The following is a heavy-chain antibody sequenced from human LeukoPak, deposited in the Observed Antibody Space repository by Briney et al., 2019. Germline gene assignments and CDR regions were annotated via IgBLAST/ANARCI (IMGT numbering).Heavy chain of an antibody. Sequence: PSETLSLTCTVSGGSISSGDYYWGWIRQPPGKGLEWIGSIYYSGSAYYNPSLKSRVTISVDTSKNQFSLKLTSVTAADTAVYYCARHWVVTPNYWGQGTLVTVSS. D-gene: IGHD4-23*01. CDR1: GGSISSGDYY. CDR3: ARHWVVTPNY. J-gene: IGHJ4*02. CDR2: IYYSGSA. V-gene: IGHV4-39*01.